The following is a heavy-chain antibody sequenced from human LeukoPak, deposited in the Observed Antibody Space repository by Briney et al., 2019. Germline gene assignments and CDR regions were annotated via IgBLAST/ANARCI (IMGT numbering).Heavy chain of an antibody. CDR1: DYSISSGNY. J-gene: IGHJ4*02. CDR3: ARNDSSGYFDY. CDR2: VYHSGST. V-gene: IGHV4-38-2*01. D-gene: IGHD3-22*01. Sequence: SETLSLTCAVSDYSISSGNYWGWIRQPPGKGLEWIGSVYHSGSTHYSPSLKSRVTIAVDTSKNQFSLKLSSVTTADTAVYYCARNDSSGYFDYWGQGTLVTVSS.